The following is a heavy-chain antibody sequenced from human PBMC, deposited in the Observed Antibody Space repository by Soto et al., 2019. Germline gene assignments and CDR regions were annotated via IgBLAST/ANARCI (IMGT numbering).Heavy chain of an antibody. J-gene: IGHJ4*02. Sequence: GGSLRLSCAASGFTFRSFAMDWVRQAPGKGLEWVAVISYDGTNKYYADSVKGRFTISRDNSKNTLSLQMNSLRPEDTAVYYCARGDSNSWSDFWGQGT. CDR1: GFTFRSFA. CDR2: ISYDGTNK. V-gene: IGHV3-30*01. D-gene: IGHD6-13*01. CDR3: ARGDSNSWSDF.